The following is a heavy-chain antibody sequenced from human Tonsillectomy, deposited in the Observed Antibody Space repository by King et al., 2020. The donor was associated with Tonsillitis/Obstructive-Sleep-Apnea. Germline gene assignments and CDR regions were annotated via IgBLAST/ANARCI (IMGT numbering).Heavy chain of an antibody. CDR1: GFTFSNYA. V-gene: IGHV3-64*07. Sequence: VQLVESGGGLVQPGGSLRLSCAASGFTFSNYAMHWVRQAPGKGLEYVAAISINGDNTYYTDSVKGRFTISRDDSENTLYLQMGSLIPDDMAVYYCARRYYRSGSFFNDYWGQGTLVTVSS. CDR2: ISINGDNT. CDR3: ARRYYRSGSFFNDY. D-gene: IGHD3-10*01. J-gene: IGHJ4*02.